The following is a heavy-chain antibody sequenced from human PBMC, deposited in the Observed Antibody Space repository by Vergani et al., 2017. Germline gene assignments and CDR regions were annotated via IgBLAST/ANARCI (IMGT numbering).Heavy chain of an antibody. CDR1: GFTFSSYA. J-gene: IGHJ5*02. CDR3: ARGGMVYAENWFDP. V-gene: IGHV4-34*01. D-gene: IGHD2-8*01. CDR2: INHSGST. Sequence: QVQLLESGGGLVQPGGSLRLSCAASGFTFSSYAMSWVRQAPGKGLEWIGEINHSGSTNYNPSLKSRVTISVDTSKNQFSLKLSYVTAADTAVYYCARGGMVYAENWFDPWGQGTLVTVSS.